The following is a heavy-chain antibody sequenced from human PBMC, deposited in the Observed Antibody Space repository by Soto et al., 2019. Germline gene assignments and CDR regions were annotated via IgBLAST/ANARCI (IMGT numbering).Heavy chain of an antibody. J-gene: IGHJ4*02. D-gene: IGHD3-9*01. CDR2: IVVGSGNT. CDR1: GFTFTSSA. Sequence: SVKVSCKASGFTFTSSAVQWVRQARGQRLEWIGWIVVGSGNTNYAQKFQERVTITRDMSTSTAYMELSSLRSEDTAVYYCAADRSGYDILTGYSYYFGYWGQGTLVTVSS. CDR3: AADRSGYDILTGYSYYFGY. V-gene: IGHV1-58*01.